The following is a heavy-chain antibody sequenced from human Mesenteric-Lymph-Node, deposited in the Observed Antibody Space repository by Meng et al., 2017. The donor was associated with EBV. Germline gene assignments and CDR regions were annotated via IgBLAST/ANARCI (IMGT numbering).Heavy chain of an antibody. Sequence: VPLVQCWGVLVQRGGSWRLSCAALGFRFSDYSMVWVRQAPGKGLVRVSYISQDGSITSYVDSVKGRFTISRDNAKNTLFLQMNSLGVDDTAMYYCTRNGDGLALWGRGTLVTVSS. CDR3: TRNGDGLAL. D-gene: IGHD3-10*01. CDR2: ISQDGSIT. CDR1: GFRFSDYS. V-gene: IGHV3-74*01. J-gene: IGHJ2*01.